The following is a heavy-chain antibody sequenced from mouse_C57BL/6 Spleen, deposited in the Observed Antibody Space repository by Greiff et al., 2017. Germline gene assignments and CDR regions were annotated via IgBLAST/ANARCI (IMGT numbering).Heavy chain of an antibody. CDR2: ISYSGST. Sequence: EVQLQESGPGMVKPSQSLSLTCTVTGYSITSGYDWHWIRHFPGNKLEWMGYISYSGSTNYNPSLKSRISITHDTSKNHVFLKLNSVTTEDTDTYNCAREGDYGSSSHWYCDVWGTGTTVTVSS. J-gene: IGHJ1*03. CDR3: AREGDYGSSSHWYCDV. D-gene: IGHD1-1*01. V-gene: IGHV3-1*01. CDR1: GYSITSGYD.